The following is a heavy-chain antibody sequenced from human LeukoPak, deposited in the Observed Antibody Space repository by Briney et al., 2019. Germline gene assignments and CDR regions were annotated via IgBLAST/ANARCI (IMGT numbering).Heavy chain of an antibody. J-gene: IGHJ4*02. CDR3: ARDVNIVVVPAVTYYFDY. V-gene: IGHV4-38-2*02. CDR2: IYHSGST. Sequence: SETLSLTCTVSGYSISSGYYWGWIRQPPGQGLERNGRIYHSGSTYYNPSLKSRVTISVDTSKNQFSLKLSSVTAADTAVYYCARDVNIVVVPAVTYYFDYWGQGTLVTVSS. CDR1: GYSISSGYY. D-gene: IGHD2-2*01.